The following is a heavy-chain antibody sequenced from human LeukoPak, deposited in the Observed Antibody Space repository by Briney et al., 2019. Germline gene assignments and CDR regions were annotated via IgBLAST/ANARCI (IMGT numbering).Heavy chain of an antibody. V-gene: IGHV3-53*01. CDR2: IYSGGST. D-gene: IGHD5-12*01. CDR1: GFTLSSYA. Sequence: GGSLRLSCAASGFTLSSYAMSWVRQAPGKGLEWVSVIYSGGSTYYADSVKGRFTISRDNSKNMLYMQMNSLRAEDTAVYYCARDPGSGYEEHFDYWGQGTLVTVSS. CDR3: ARDPGSGYEEHFDY. J-gene: IGHJ4*02.